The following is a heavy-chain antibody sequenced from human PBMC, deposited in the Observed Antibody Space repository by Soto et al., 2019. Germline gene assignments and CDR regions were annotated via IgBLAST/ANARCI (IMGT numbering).Heavy chain of an antibody. CDR3: ARVGSSIATRPFDY. V-gene: IGHV4-30-4*01. J-gene: IGHJ4*02. Sequence: ASETLSLTCSVSGGSISSGDYYWSWIRQPPGKGLEWIGYIYYSGSTYYNSSLKSRLTISVDTSKNQFSLKLSSVTAADTAVYYCARVGSSIATRPFDYWGQGTLVTVSS. CDR1: GGSISSGDYY. D-gene: IGHD6-6*01. CDR2: IYYSGST.